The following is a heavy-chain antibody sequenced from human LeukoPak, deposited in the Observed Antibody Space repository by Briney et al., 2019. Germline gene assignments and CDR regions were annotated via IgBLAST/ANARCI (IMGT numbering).Heavy chain of an antibody. V-gene: IGHV3-23*01. J-gene: IGHJ4*02. Sequence: PGGSLRLSCAASGFTFSSYAMSWVRQAPGKGLEWVSAISGSGGSTKYADSVKGRFTISRDNSKNTVYLQMNSLRAEDTAVYYCAKEADSSGWTELDYWGQGTLVSVSS. CDR1: GFTFSSYA. CDR2: ISGSGGST. D-gene: IGHD6-19*01. CDR3: AKEADSSGWTELDY.